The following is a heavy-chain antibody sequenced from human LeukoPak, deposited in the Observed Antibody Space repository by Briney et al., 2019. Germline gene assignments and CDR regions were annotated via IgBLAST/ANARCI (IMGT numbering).Heavy chain of an antibody. Sequence: PSETLSLTCAVSGYSISSGYYWGWIRQPPGKGLEWIGSIYHSGSTYYNPSLKSRVTISVDTSKNQFSLKLSSVTAADTAVYYRARQYYDFWSGYYPIPEYYFDYWGQGTLVTVSS. CDR1: GYSISSGYY. CDR2: IYHSGST. V-gene: IGHV4-38-2*01. D-gene: IGHD3-3*01. J-gene: IGHJ4*02. CDR3: ARQYYDFWSGYYPIPEYYFDY.